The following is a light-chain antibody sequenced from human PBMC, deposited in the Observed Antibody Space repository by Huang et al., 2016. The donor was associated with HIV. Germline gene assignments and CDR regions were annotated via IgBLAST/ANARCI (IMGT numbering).Light chain of an antibody. CDR1: QSVSGK. CDR3: QQYNNWPFT. Sequence: ETVMTQSPATLSVSPGERATLSCRASQSVSGKLAWYQQKPGKAPRLLIYGASTRATGIPARLSGSGSETDFTLTISSLQSEDFAVYYCQQYNNWPFTFGQGTKVDIK. V-gene: IGKV3-15*01. CDR2: GAS. J-gene: IGKJ2*01.